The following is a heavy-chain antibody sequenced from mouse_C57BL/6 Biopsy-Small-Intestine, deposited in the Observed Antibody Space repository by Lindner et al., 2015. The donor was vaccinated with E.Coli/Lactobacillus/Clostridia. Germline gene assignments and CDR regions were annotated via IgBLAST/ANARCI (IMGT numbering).Heavy chain of an antibody. V-gene: IGHV5-17*01. D-gene: IGHD1-1*01. CDR3: ARDGSSYAMGY. CDR2: ISSGSSTI. CDR1: GFTFSDYG. J-gene: IGHJ4*01. Sequence: VQLQESGGGLVKPGGSLKPSCAASGFTFSDYGMHWVRQAPEKGLEWVAYISSGSSTIYYADTMKGRFTISRDNAKNTLFLQMTSLRSEDTAMYYCARDGSSYAMGYWGQGTSVTVSS.